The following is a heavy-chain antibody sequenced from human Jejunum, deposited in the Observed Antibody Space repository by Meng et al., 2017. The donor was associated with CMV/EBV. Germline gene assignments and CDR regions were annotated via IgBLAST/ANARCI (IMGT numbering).Heavy chain of an antibody. CDR2: ITSSSGTI. D-gene: IGHD3-9*01. CDR3: ARVPGYFDWSSPVSDDY. V-gene: IGHV3-48*04. Sequence: FSSYSMNWVRQAPGKGLEWVSSITSSSGTIYYADSVKGRFTIFRDNAKNSLHLQMNSLRADDTAVYYCARVPGYFDWSSPVSDDYWGQGTLVTVSS. CDR1: FSSYS. J-gene: IGHJ4*02.